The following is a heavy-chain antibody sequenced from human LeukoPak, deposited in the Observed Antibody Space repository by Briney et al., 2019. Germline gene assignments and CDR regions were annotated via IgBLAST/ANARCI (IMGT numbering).Heavy chain of an antibody. CDR1: GFTFSSSA. D-gene: IGHD2-15*01. CDR3: AAAKDGAFDF. J-gene: IGHJ3*01. CDR2: IVVGSGNT. V-gene: IGHV1-58*01. Sequence: SVKVSCKAPGFTFSSSAVHWVRQARGQRLEWIGWIVVGSGNTNYAQKFQQRVTLSRDMSTSTAYMELSSLRSEDTAVYYCAAAKDGAFDFWGQGTLVTVSS.